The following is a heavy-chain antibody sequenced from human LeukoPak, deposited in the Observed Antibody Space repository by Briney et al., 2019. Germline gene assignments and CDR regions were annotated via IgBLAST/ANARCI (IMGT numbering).Heavy chain of an antibody. V-gene: IGHV4-34*01. Sequence: SQTLSLTCAVYGGSLSGYYWSWIRQPPGKGLEWIGEINHSGATNYNPSLKSRVTIAVDTSKNQFSLRLSSVTAADTAMYYCARGIYGVYYFDYWGQGALVTVSS. CDR1: GGSLSGYY. D-gene: IGHD4-17*01. J-gene: IGHJ4*02. CDR2: INHSGAT. CDR3: ARGIYGVYYFDY.